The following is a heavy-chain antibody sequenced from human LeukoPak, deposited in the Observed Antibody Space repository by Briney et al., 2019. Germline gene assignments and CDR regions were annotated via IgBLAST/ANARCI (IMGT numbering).Heavy chain of an antibody. V-gene: IGHV3-64*01. CDR3: VRDLKD. CDR1: GFPFSNYV. J-gene: IGHJ4*02. Sequence: PGGSLRLSCAASGFPFSNYVMYWVRQAPGKGLEYVSAISTNGGSTYYANSVKGRFTISRDNSKSTLYLQMGSLRPEDMAVYYCVRDLKDWGQGTLVTVSS. CDR2: ISTNGGST.